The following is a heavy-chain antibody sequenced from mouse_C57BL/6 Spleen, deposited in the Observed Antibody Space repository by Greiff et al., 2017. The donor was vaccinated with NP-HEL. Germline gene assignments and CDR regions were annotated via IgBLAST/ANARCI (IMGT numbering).Heavy chain of an antibody. CDR1: GYTFTDYN. J-gene: IGHJ4*01. CDR3: ARSDSYYSNPYAMDY. D-gene: IGHD2-5*01. V-gene: IGHV1-18*01. CDR2: INPNNGGT. Sequence: EVQLQQSGPELVKPGASVKIPCKASGYTFTDYNMDWVKQSHGKSLEWIGDINPNNGGTIYNQKFKGKATLTVDKSSSTAYMELRSLTSEDTAVYYWARSDSYYSNPYAMDYWGQGTSVTVSS.